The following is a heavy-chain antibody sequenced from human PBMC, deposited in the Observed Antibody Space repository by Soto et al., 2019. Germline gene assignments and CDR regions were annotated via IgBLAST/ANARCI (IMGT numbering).Heavy chain of an antibody. CDR3: ARGVRGYDAFDI. D-gene: IGHD3-10*01. J-gene: IGHJ3*02. CDR2: IHNSVTN. CDR1: GCPVCRGDFY. V-gene: IGHV4-61*08. Sequence: SETLSLTCTIPGCPVCRGDFYWRLIGRPRGKGLEWIGNIHNSVTNNYKPSIKSRVTISVDTSKNQFSLKRSSVTDADTAVYYCARGVRGYDAFDIWAQGTMVT.